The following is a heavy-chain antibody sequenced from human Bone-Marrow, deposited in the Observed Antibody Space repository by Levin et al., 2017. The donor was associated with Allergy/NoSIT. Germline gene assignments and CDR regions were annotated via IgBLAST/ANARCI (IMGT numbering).Heavy chain of an antibody. CDR2: LYSGDTT. D-gene: IGHD1-1*01. J-gene: IGHJ4*02. Sequence: SCAASGFTVSSNFMSWVRQAPGKGLEWVSVLYSGDTTYYADSVKGRFTISRDNSKNTLYLQMNSLRADDTAVYYCARPQYTTGRLLVWGQGTLVTVSS. CDR3: ARPQYTTGRLLV. CDR1: GFTVSSNF. V-gene: IGHV3-53*01.